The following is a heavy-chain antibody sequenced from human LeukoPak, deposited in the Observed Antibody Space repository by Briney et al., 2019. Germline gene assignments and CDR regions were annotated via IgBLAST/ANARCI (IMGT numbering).Heavy chain of an antibody. CDR1: GGTFSSYA. J-gene: IGHJ3*02. CDR2: IIPIFGTA. Sequence: ASVNVSFKSSGGTFSSYAISWVRQAPGQGLEWMGGIIPIFGTANYAQKFQGRVTITADESTSTAYMELSSLRSEDMAVYYCARDLRGAFDIWGQGTMVTVSS. CDR3: ARDLRGAFDI. V-gene: IGHV1-69*13. D-gene: IGHD4-17*01.